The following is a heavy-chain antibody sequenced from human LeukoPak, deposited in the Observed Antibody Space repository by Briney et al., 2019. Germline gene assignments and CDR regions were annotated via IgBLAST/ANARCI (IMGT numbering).Heavy chain of an antibody. V-gene: IGHV4-31*03. CDR3: ARGVVKPNYFDY. D-gene: IGHD3-3*01. CDR2: IYYSGST. J-gene: IGHJ4*02. Sequence: SQTLSLTCTVSGGSISSGGYYWSWIRQHPGTGLEWIGYIYYSGSTYYNPSLKSRVTISVDTSKNQFSLKLSSVTAADTAVYYCARGVVKPNYFDYWGQGTLVTVSS. CDR1: GGSISSGGYY.